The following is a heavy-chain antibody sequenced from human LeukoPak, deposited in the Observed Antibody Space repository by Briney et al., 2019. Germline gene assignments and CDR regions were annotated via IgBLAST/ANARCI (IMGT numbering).Heavy chain of an antibody. D-gene: IGHD5-12*01. CDR1: GGSFSGYY. V-gene: IGHV4-34*01. J-gene: IGHJ4*02. CDR3: ARVKEMATMPIDY. CDR2: INHRGST. Sequence: PSETLSLTCAVYGGSFSGYYWSWIRQPPGKGLEWIGEINHRGSTNYNPSLKSRVTISVDTSKNQFSLKLSSVTAADTAVYYCARVKEMATMPIDYWGQGTLVTVSS.